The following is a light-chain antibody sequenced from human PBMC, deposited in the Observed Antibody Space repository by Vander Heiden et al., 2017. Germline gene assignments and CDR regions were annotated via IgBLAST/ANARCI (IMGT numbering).Light chain of an antibody. Sequence: DIVMTHTARSLAVTPGQPASNSCRSSHSLLHSDRKTYFYCYLQQPRQPPQILIYEVSNRFSGVPDRLSGSGSGTDFTLKTSRVEAEDVGVSYCMQRIHLPPLTFGGGTKVEIK. CDR3: MQRIHLPPLT. J-gene: IGKJ4*01. V-gene: IGKV2D-29*01. CDR2: EVS. CDR1: HSLLHSDRKTY.